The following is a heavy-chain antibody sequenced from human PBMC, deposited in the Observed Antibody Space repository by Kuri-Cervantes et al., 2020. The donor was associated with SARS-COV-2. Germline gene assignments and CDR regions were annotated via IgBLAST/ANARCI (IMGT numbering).Heavy chain of an antibody. J-gene: IGHJ4*02. D-gene: IGHD5-24*01. CDR1: GYSCTSYW. Sequence: GESLKISCKGSGYSCTSYWIGWVRQMHGKGLEWMGIIYPGDSDTRYSPSFQGQVTISADKSISNAYLQWSSLKASATAMYYRARRSDGFFDYWGQGTLVTVSS. CDR2: IYPGDSDT. V-gene: IGHV5-51*01. CDR3: ARRSDGFFDY.